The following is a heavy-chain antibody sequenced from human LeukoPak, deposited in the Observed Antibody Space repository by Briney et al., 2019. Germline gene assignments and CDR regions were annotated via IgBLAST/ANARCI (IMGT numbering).Heavy chain of an antibody. J-gene: IGHJ5*02. V-gene: IGHV4-59*01. CDR2: ISYSGST. CDR3: AREGTAGTNLDWFDP. D-gene: IGHD1-1*01. Sequence: SETLSLTCTVSGGSISSYYWSWIRQPPGKGLEWIGYISYSGSTNFNPSLKSGVTISVEKSKNQFSLKLTSVTAADTAVYYCAREGTAGTNLDWFDPWGQGTLVTVSS. CDR1: GGSISSYY.